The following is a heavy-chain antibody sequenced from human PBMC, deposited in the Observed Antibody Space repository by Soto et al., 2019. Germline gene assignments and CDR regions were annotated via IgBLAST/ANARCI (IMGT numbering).Heavy chain of an antibody. CDR3: AKDVPWFDP. V-gene: IGHV3-30*18. CDR1: GFTFSSYG. CDR2: ISYDGSNK. J-gene: IGHJ5*02. Sequence: GGSLRLSCAASGFTFSSYGMHWVRQAPGKGLEWVAVISYDGSNKYYADSVKGRFTISRDNSKNTLYLQMNSLRAEDTAVYYCAKDVPWFDPWGQGTLVTVSS.